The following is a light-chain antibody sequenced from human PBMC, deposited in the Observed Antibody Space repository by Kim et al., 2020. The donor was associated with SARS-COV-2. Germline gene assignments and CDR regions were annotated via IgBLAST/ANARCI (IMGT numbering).Light chain of an antibody. Sequence: PGGTVTLTCASSTGAVTSGYYPNWFQQKPGQAPRALIYSTGNKHSWTPARFSGSLLGGKAALTLSGVQPEDEAEYYCLFYYGDTWVFGGGTKLTVL. V-gene: IGLV7-43*01. CDR3: LFYYGDTWV. J-gene: IGLJ3*02. CDR1: TGAVTSGYY. CDR2: STG.